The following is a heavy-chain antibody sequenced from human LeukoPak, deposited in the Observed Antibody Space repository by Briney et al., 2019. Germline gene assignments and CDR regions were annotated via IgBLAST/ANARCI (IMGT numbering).Heavy chain of an antibody. CDR1: GFTFSSYW. V-gene: IGHV3-7*04. D-gene: IGHD3-16*02. J-gene: IGHJ4*02. CDR3: ARDYDYVWGSYRYYYFDY. CDR2: INQDGSEK. Sequence: GGSLRLSCAASGFTFSSYWMSWVRQAPGKGLEWVANINQDGSEKYYVDSVKGRFTISRDNAKNSLYLQMNSLRAEDTAVYYCARDYDYVWGSYRYYYFDYWGQGTLVTVSS.